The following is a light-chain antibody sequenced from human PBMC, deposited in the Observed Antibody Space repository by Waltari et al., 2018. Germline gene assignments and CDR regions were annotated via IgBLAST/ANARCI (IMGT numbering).Light chain of an antibody. J-gene: IGLJ1*01. CDR1: RRDVGSYSY. CDR2: EVT. Sequence: QSAPTQPASVSVSPGQSITISCPGTRRDVGSYSYVSWSRQYPGKAPELLSYEVTHRPSGVSDRCSGSRSGSTASLTSSGLQTEDEADYVCSSYTTTTTLVFGTGTKVIVL. V-gene: IGLV2-14*01. CDR3: SSYTTTTTLV.